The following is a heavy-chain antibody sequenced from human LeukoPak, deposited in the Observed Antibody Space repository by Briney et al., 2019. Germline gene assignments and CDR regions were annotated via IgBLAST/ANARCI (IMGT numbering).Heavy chain of an antibody. CDR2: IYSGGST. Sequence: GGSLRLSCAASGFTVSSNYMSWVRQAPGKGLEWVSVIYSGGSTYYADSVKGRFTISRDNSKNTLYLQMNSLRAEDTAVYYCARERYTSSWYLGFVYYYYMDVWGKGTTVTVSS. D-gene: IGHD6-13*01. V-gene: IGHV3-53*05. CDR3: ARERYTSSWYLGFVYYYYMDV. J-gene: IGHJ6*03. CDR1: GFTVSSNY.